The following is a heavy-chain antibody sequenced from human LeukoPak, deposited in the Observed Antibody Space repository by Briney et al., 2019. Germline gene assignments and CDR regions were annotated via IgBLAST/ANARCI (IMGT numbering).Heavy chain of an antibody. CDR1: GGSISSFY. D-gene: IGHD1-26*01. J-gene: IGHJ4*02. V-gene: IGHV4-4*08. CDR3: ARGDPTGRPGIGFDF. Sequence: PSETLSLTCTVSGGSISSFYWSWIRQPPGKGLEWIGFFHATRSTNYNPSLKSRVSISVDTSKNQVSLGLNSVTAADTAVYYCARGDPTGRPGIGFDFWGQETLVTVSS. CDR2: FHATRST.